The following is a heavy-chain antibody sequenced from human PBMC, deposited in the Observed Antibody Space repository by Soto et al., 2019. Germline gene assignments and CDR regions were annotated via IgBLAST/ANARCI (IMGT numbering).Heavy chain of an antibody. Sequence: PSETLSLTCTVSGGSITTGGYYWSWIRQLPGKGLEWIGHRYYSESTYYNPSLKSRVSISLDTSKNQFPLKLSFVTAADTAMYYCARTKCSGGSCYSWSLDYWGQGTPVTV. CDR1: GGSITTGGYY. CDR2: RYYSEST. J-gene: IGHJ4*02. CDR3: ARTKCSGGSCYSWSLDY. V-gene: IGHV4-31*03. D-gene: IGHD2-15*01.